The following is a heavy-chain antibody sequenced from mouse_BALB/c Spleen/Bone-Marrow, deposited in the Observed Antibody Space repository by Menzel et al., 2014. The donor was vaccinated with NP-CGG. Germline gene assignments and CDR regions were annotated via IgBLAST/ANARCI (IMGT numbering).Heavy chain of an antibody. Sequence: EVQLQQSGGGLVKPGGSLKLSCAASGFTFSSYTMSWVRQTPEKRLEWVATISSGGLYTYYPDSVKGRFTISRDNAKNTLDLQMSSLKSEDTAMYYCTRDYGNYAWFAYWGQGTLVTVSA. D-gene: IGHD2-1*01. J-gene: IGHJ3*01. V-gene: IGHV5-6-4*01. CDR3: TRDYGNYAWFAY. CDR2: ISSGGLYT. CDR1: GFTFSSYT.